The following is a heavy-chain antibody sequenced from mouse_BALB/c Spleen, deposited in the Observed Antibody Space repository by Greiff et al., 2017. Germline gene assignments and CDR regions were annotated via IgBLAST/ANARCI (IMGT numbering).Heavy chain of an antibody. CDR1: GFTFSDYY. CDR3: ARDRYGNYAMDY. J-gene: IGHJ4*01. D-gene: IGHD2-1*01. CDR2: ISDGGSYT. V-gene: IGHV5-4*02. Sequence: EVKVVESGGGLVKPGGSLKLSCAASGFTFSDYYMYWVRQTPEKRLEWVATISDGGSYTYYPDSVKGRFTISRDNAKNNLYLQMSSLKSEDTAMYYCARDRYGNYAMDYWGQGTSVTVSS.